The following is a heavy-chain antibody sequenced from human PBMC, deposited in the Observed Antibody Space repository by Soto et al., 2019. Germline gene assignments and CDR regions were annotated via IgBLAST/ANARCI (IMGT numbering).Heavy chain of an antibody. Sequence: QVLLVQSGAEVKKPGSSTQVSCKASGGTFSTYAFTWVRQAPGQGFEWIGGVIPLFNTPDYAQKFQGRVTITADESTSTVFLELSGLTSEDTAVYFGALASKWELLRYFYGMDVWGQGTTVTVSS. J-gene: IGHJ6*02. D-gene: IGHD1-26*01. CDR2: VIPLFNTP. CDR1: GGTFSTYA. V-gene: IGHV1-69*01. CDR3: ALASKWELLRYFYGMDV.